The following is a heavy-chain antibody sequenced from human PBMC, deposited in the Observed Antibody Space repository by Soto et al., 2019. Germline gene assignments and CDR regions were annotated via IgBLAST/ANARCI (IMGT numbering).Heavy chain of an antibody. CDR3: ARGFTLWFDP. V-gene: IGHV1-3*01. CDR2: INAGNGNT. D-gene: IGHD3-16*01. Sequence: ASVKVSCKASGYTFTSYAIDWVRQAPGQRLEWMGWINAGNGNTKYSQKFQGRVTITRDTSASTAYMELSSLRSEGTAVYYCARGFTLWFDPWGQGTLVTVSS. CDR1: GYTFTSYA. J-gene: IGHJ5*02.